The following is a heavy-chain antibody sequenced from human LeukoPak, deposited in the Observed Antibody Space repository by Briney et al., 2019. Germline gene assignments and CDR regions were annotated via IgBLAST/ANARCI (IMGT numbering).Heavy chain of an antibody. CDR1: GLTFSSYA. CDR2: ISGSGGST. J-gene: IGHJ4*02. D-gene: IGHD4-17*01. V-gene: IGHV3-23*01. CDR3: ARKNYGDYAVGY. Sequence: PGGSLRLSCAASGLTFSSYAMSWVRQAPGKGLEWVSAISGSGGSTYYADSVKGRFTISRDNSKNTLYLQMNSLRAEDTAVYYCARKNYGDYAVGYWGQGTLVTVSS.